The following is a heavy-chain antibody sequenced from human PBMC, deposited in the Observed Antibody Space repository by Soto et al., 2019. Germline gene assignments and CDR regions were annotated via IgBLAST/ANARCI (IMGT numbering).Heavy chain of an antibody. CDR1: GYTFTSYG. CDR2: ISAHNGNT. CDR3: ARGRYGDY. J-gene: IGHJ4*02. D-gene: IGHD1-1*01. Sequence: QVHLVQSGAEVKKPGASVKVSCKASGYTFTSYGITWVRQAPGQGLEWMGWISAHNGNTDYAQKLQGRVIVTTDTPTSTAYMELRSLRSDVTAVYYCARGRYGDYWGQGAMVTVSS. V-gene: IGHV1-18*01.